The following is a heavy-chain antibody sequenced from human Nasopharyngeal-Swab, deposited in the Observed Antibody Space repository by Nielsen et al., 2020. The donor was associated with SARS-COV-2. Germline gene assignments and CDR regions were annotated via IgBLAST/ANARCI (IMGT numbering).Heavy chain of an antibody. V-gene: IGHV4-34*01. CDR1: SGSFSDFQ. Sequence: SETLSLTCAVFSGSFSDFQWNWIRQTPGKGLEWIGEIYHRGTTNYNPSLKSRVTISVDTSKNQFSLELISVTAADTAVYYCARHIRGWDAFDIWGQGTTVTVSS. D-gene: IGHD6-19*01. J-gene: IGHJ3*02. CDR3: ARHIRGWDAFDI. CDR2: IYHRGTT.